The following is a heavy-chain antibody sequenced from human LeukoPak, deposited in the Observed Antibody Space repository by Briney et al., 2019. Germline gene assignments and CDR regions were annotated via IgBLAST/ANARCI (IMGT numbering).Heavy chain of an antibody. CDR1: GITFSSYW. J-gene: IGHJ4*02. Sequence: GGSLRLSCADSGITFSSYWMSWVRQAPGTGLEWVANIKQDGGEKYYVDSVKGRFTISRDNAKNSLYLQMNNLRVEDTAVYYCARDGRPLDYWGQGTLVTVSS. V-gene: IGHV3-7*03. CDR2: IKQDGGEK. CDR3: ARDGRPLDY.